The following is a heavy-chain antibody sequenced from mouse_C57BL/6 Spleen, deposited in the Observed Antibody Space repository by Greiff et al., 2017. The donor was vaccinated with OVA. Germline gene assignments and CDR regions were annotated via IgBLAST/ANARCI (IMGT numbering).Heavy chain of an antibody. Sequence: DVKLVESGGGLVKPGGSLKLSCAASGFTFSDYGMHWVRQAPEKGLEWVAYISSGSSTTYYADTVQGRFTISRDNASNTPFLQMTRLRSEDTAMYYCARTTTVVATGRYYFDYWGQGTTRTGSS. CDR3: ARTTTVVATGRYYFDY. J-gene: IGHJ2*01. V-gene: IGHV5-17*01. D-gene: IGHD1-1*01. CDR1: GFTFSDYG. CDR2: ISSGSSTT.